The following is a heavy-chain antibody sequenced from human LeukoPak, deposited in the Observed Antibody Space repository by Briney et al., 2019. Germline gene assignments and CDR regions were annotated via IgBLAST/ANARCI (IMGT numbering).Heavy chain of an antibody. CDR2: IYSGGST. Sequence: GGSLRLSCAASGLTVSSNYMSWVRQAPGKGLEWVSVIYSGGSTYYADSVKGRFTISRDNSKNTLYLQMNSLRAEDTAVYYCAREERSYYFDYWGQGTLVTVSS. CDR1: GLTVSSNY. D-gene: IGHD1-26*01. J-gene: IGHJ4*02. CDR3: AREERSYYFDY. V-gene: IGHV3-53*01.